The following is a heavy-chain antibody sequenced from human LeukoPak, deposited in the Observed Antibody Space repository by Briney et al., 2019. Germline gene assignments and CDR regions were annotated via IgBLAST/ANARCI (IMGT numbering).Heavy chain of an antibody. J-gene: IGHJ6*03. CDR1: GYTFTSYD. D-gene: IGHD3-10*01. CDR3: ARGHKDYGSGYYYYYYYMDV. V-gene: IGHV1-2*02. Sequence: GASVKVSCKASGYTFTSYDINWVRQATGQGLEWMGWMNPNSGGTNYAQKFQGRVTMTRDTSISTAYMELSRLRSDDTAVYYCARGHKDYGSGYYYYYYYMDVWGKGTTVTVSS. CDR2: MNPNSGGT.